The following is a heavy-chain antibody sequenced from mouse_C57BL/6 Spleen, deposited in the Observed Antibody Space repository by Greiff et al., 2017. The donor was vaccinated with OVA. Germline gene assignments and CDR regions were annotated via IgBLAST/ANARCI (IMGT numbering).Heavy chain of an antibody. Sequence: EVQLQQSGAELVKPGASVKLSCTASGFNIKDYYMHWVKQRPEQGLEWIGRIDPEDGATKYAPKFQGKATITADTSSNTAYLQLSSLTSEDTAVYYCALYYYGSSIYFDYWGQGTTLTVSS. CDR1: GFNIKDYY. CDR2: IDPEDGAT. V-gene: IGHV14-2*01. CDR3: ALYYYGSSIYFDY. J-gene: IGHJ2*01. D-gene: IGHD1-1*01.